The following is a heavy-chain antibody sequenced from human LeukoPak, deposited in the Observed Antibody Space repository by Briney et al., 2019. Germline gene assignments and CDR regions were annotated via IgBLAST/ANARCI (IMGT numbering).Heavy chain of an antibody. CDR2: INPNSGGT. D-gene: IGHD6-6*01. CDR1: GYTFTAYY. V-gene: IGHV1-2*06. CDR3: ARDLRSIAAHDAFDI. J-gene: IGHJ3*02. Sequence: GASVKVSCKASGYTFTAYYMYWVRQAPGQGLEWMGQINPNSGGTNYAQKFQDRVTMTRDTSISTGYMELSRLRSDDTAVYYCARDLRSIAAHDAFDIWGQGTMVAVSS.